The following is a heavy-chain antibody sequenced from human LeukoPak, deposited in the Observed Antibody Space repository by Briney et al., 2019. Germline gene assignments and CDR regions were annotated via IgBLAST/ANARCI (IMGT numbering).Heavy chain of an antibody. CDR1: GGTFSNYA. Sequence: SVKVSCKASGGTFSNYAINWVRQAPGQGLEWMGGITPIFGTANYAQRFQGRVTITADESTSTAYMELSSLRSEDTAVYYCARWAGYCSITKCYTDFDFWGQGTLVTVSS. D-gene: IGHD2-2*02. CDR3: ARWAGYCSITKCYTDFDF. J-gene: IGHJ4*02. CDR2: ITPIFGTA. V-gene: IGHV1-69*13.